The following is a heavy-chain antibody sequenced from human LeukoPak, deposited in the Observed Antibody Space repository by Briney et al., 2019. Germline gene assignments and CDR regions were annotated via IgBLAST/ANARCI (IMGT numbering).Heavy chain of an antibody. Sequence: PGGSLRLPCAVSGFSFSDHFMDWIRQAPGRGREWGGRSTKSANTYNTHYAASVKGRFTISRDDSDNSMYLQMNSLKTEDTAVYYCSSARMGDGFNYVWGLGTLVTVSS. D-gene: IGHD5-18*01. CDR2: STKSANTYNT. CDR1: GFSFSDHF. CDR3: SSARMGDGFNYV. V-gene: IGHV3-72*01. J-gene: IGHJ4*02.